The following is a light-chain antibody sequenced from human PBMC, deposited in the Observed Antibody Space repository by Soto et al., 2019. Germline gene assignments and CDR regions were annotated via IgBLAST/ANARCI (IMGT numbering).Light chain of an antibody. V-gene: IGLV2-14*03. CDR2: AVS. CDR1: SSDVGDHNS. CDR3: GSYTTSITVI. Sequence: QSVLTQPASVSGSPGQSITISCTGTSSDVGDHNSVSWYQQQPGKAPKLMIYAVSNRPSGVSNRISGSKSGNTASLTISGLQAEDEADYYCGSYTTSITVIFGGGTKLTVL. J-gene: IGLJ2*01.